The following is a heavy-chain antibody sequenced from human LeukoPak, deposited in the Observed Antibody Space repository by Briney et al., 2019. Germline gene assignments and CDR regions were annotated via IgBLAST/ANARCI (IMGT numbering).Heavy chain of an antibody. CDR3: ARDYYGSGKKLDY. D-gene: IGHD3-10*01. CDR1: GFTFSSYG. CDR2: IWYDGSNK. J-gene: IGHJ4*02. Sequence: GRSLRLSCAASGFTFSSYGMPWVRQAPGKGLEWVAVIWYDGSNKYYADSVKGRFTISRDNSKNTLYLQMNSLRAEDTAVYYCARDYYGSGKKLDYWGQGTLVTVSS. V-gene: IGHV3-33*01.